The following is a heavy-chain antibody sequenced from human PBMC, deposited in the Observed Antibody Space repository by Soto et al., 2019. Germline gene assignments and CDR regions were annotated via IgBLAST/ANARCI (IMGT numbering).Heavy chain of an antibody. D-gene: IGHD6-13*01. V-gene: IGHV3-11*01. CDR2: ISSSGSTI. J-gene: IGHJ4*02. CDR3: ARDPGVSDSSSWCVY. Sequence: PGGSLRLSCAASGFTFSDYYMSWIRQAPGKGLEWVSYISSSGSTIYYADSVKGRFTISRDNAKNSLYLQMNSLRAEDTAVYYCARDPGVSDSSSWCVYWGQGTLVTVSS. CDR1: GFTFSDYY.